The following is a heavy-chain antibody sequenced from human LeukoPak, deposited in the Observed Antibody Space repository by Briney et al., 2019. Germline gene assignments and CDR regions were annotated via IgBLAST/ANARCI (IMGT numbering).Heavy chain of an antibody. CDR2: ISSSSSYI. CDR3: ARGRYCSSTSCYLGAFDI. Sequence: GGSLRLSCAASGFTFSSYSMNWVRQAPGKGLEWVSSISSSSSYIYYADSVKGRFTISRDNAKNSLYLQMNSLRAEDTALYYCARGRYCSSTSCYLGAFDIWGQGTMVTVSS. V-gene: IGHV3-21*04. CDR1: GFTFSSYS. D-gene: IGHD2-2*01. J-gene: IGHJ3*02.